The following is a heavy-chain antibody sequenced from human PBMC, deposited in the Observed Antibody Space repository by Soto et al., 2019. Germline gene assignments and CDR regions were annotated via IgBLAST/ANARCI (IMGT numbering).Heavy chain of an antibody. CDR3: ARVLEIATSVDY. V-gene: IGHV3-11*05. CDR2: ISSSSSYT. CDR1: GFTFSDYY. Sequence: QVQLVESGGGLVKPGGSLRLSCAASGFTFSDYYMSWIRQAPGKGLEWVSYISSSSSYTNYADSVKGRFTISRDNAKNSLYLQMNSLRAEDTAVYYCARVLEIATSVDYWGQGTLVTVSS. D-gene: IGHD5-18*01. J-gene: IGHJ4*02.